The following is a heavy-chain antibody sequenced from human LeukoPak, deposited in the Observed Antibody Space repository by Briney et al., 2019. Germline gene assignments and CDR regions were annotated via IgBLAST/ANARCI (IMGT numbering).Heavy chain of an antibody. Sequence: PSETLSLTCAVYGGSFSGYYWSWIRQPPGKGLEWIGEINHSGSTNYNPSLKSRVTISVDTSKNQFSLKLSSVTAADTAVYYCARTAIDMWAQGTMVTVS. V-gene: IGHV4-34*01. CDR1: GGSFSGYY. J-gene: IGHJ3*02. CDR2: INHSGST. CDR3: ARTAIDM.